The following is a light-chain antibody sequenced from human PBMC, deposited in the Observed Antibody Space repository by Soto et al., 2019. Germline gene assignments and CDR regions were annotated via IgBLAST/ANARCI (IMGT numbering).Light chain of an antibody. CDR2: DTS. J-gene: IGKJ4*01. CDR3: QQYGNSPLT. Sequence: EIVLTQSPATLSLSAGERATLSCGASQSVSSNSLAWYQQRPGLAPRLLIYDTSKRATGIPDRFSGSGSGTDFTLTISRLEPEDFAVYYCQQYGNSPLTFGGGTKVEI. V-gene: IGKV3D-20*01. CDR1: QSVSSNS.